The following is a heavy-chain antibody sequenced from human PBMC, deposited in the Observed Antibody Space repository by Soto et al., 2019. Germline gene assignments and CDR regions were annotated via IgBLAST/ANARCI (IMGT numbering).Heavy chain of an antibody. V-gene: IGHV1-69*01. CDR3: ARGFPGGWVGTGVGGGYLDT. J-gene: IGHJ4*02. CDR1: VEFFSNYG. D-gene: IGHD6-19*01. CDR2: IIPIFGTI. Sequence: QAQLVQSGAEVKEPGSSVKVSCKASVEFFSNYGISWVRQAPGQGLEWMGGIIPIFGTISYAEKFQGRVKVTADESTDTVHLEFPRLGSADTAGLLRARGFPGGWVGTGVGGGYLDTWGRGTLVTVSS.